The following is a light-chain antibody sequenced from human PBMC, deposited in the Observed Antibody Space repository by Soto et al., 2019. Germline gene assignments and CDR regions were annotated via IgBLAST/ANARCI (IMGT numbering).Light chain of an antibody. J-gene: IGLJ1*01. V-gene: IGLV2-11*01. CDR2: DVD. CDR1: SSDVGGYNY. CDR3: CSYAGSYPFV. Sequence: QSALTQPRSVSGSPGQSVTISCTGTSSDVGGYNYVSWYQHHPGKAPKLMIYDVDKRPSGVPGRXXXXXXGNTASLTISGLQAEDEADYYCCSYAGSYPFVFGTGTKVTVL.